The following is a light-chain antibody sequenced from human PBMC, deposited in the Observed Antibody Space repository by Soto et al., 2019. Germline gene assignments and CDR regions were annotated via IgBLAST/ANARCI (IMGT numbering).Light chain of an antibody. Sequence: ALTQPASVSGSPGQSITISCTGTSSDVGSYRIVSWYQQHPGKAPKLLIYEVTKRPSGISNRFSGSKSGNTASLTISGLQAEDEADYFCCSYARSSTYVFGPGTKLTVL. V-gene: IGLV2-23*02. CDR3: CSYARSSTYV. CDR1: SSDVGSYRI. J-gene: IGLJ1*01. CDR2: EVT.